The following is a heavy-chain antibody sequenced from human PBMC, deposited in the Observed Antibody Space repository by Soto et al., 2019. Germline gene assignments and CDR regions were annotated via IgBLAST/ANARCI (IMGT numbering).Heavy chain of an antibody. J-gene: IGHJ4*02. CDR2: ISAYNGNT. D-gene: IGHD3-22*01. V-gene: IGHV1-18*01. CDR1: VYAFTSYG. CDR3: ARLFYYDSSGYYEHFDY. Sequence: ASVTVSCKDSVYAFTSYGISWVRQAPGQGLEWMGWISAYNGNTNYAQKLQGRVTMTTDTSTSTAYMELRSLRSDDTAVYYCARLFYYDSSGYYEHFDYWGQGTLVTVS.